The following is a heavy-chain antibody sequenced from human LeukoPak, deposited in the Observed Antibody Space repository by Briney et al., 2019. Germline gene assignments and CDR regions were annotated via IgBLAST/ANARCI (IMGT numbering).Heavy chain of an antibody. J-gene: IGHJ6*02. Sequence: GGSLRLSCAASGFTFSSYAMRWVRQAPGKGLEWVSTISGSGGSTYYADSVKGRFTISRDNSKNTLYLQMNSLRDEDTAVYYCAKGEDIVVVVAATGTFSYGMDVWGQGTTVTVSS. D-gene: IGHD2-15*01. CDR2: ISGSGGST. V-gene: IGHV3-23*01. CDR3: AKGEDIVVVVAATGTFSYGMDV. CDR1: GFTFSSYA.